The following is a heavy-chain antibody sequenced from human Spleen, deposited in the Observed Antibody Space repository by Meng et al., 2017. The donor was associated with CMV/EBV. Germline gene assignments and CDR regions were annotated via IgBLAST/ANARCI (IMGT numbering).Heavy chain of an antibody. V-gene: IGHV1-69*04. J-gene: IGHJ5*02. D-gene: IGHD3-3*01. CDR2: IIPILGIA. CDR3: ARDSITIFGGRFDP. Sequence: KASGGTSDIYHIRWGRQAPGQGLEWMGRIIPILGIANYAHKFQGRVTITADKSTSTAYMELSSLRSEDTAVYYCARDSITIFGGRFDPWGQGTLVTVSS. CDR1: GGTSDIYH.